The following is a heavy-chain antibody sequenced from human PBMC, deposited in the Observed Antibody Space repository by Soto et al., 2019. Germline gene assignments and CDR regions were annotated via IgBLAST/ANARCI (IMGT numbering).Heavy chain of an antibody. D-gene: IGHD5-18*01. CDR2: INHSGST. CDR1: GGSFSGYY. CDR3: TRESDTAMVPFDY. J-gene: IGHJ4*02. V-gene: IGHV4-34*01. Sequence: SETLSLTCAVYGGSFSGYYWSWIRQPPGKGLEWIGEINHSGSTNYNPSLKSRVTISVDTSKNQFSLKLSSVTAADTAVYYCTRESDTAMVPFDYWGQGTLVTVSS.